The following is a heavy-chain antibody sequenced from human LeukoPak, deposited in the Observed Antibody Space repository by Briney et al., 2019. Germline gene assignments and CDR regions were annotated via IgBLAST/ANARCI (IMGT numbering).Heavy chain of an antibody. Sequence: GGSLRLSCAASGFPFSSHGMSWVRQAPGKGLEWVSGISWNSGSIGYADSVKGRFTISRDNAKNSLYLQMNSLRAEDTALYYCAKAHSSGYIGSYAFDIWGQGTMVTVSS. CDR1: GFPFSSHG. J-gene: IGHJ3*02. V-gene: IGHV3-9*01. CDR2: ISWNSGSI. CDR3: AKAHSSGYIGSYAFDI. D-gene: IGHD3-22*01.